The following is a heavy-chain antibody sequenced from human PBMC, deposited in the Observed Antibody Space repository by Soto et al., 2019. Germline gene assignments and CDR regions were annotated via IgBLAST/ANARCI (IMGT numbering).Heavy chain of an antibody. V-gene: IGHV4-39*01. CDR3: ASTGGYCTGHSCYYLWP. J-gene: IGHJ5*02. CDR1: GGSISSSSYY. Sequence: PSETLSLTCTVSGGSISSSSYYWGWIRQPPGKGLEWIGSIYYSGSTYYNPSLKSRVTISVDTSKNQFSLKLSSVTAADTAVYYCASTGGYCTGHSCYYLWPWGQGTLVTVSS. CDR2: IYYSGST. D-gene: IGHD2-15*01.